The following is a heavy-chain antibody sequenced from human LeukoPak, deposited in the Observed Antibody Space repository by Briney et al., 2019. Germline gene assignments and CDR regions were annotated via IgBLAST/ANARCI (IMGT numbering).Heavy chain of an antibody. CDR3: AKARGFCSGGSCYNPFDP. J-gene: IGHJ5*02. V-gene: IGHV3-23*01. CDR2: VCGSGGST. Sequence: GGSLRLSCAPSGFSFSGYAMSWVRHAPGKGLVWVSGVCGSGGSTYYADSVKGRFTISRDNSKNTLYVQMNSLRAEDTAVYYCAKARGFCSGGSCYNPFDPWGQGTLVTVSS. CDR1: GFSFSGYA. D-gene: IGHD2-15*01.